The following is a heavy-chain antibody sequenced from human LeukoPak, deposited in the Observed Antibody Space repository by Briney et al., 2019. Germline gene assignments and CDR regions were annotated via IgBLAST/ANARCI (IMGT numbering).Heavy chain of an antibody. CDR3: AKAGFYYYGMDV. CDR1: GFTVSSNY. Sequence: GGSLGLSCAASGFTVSSNYMSWVRQAPGKGLEWVSVIYSGGSTYYADSVKGRFTISRDNSKNTLYLQMNSLRAEDTAVYYCAKAGFYYYGMDVWGQGTTVTVSS. CDR2: IYSGGST. D-gene: IGHD6-19*01. J-gene: IGHJ6*02. V-gene: IGHV3-66*01.